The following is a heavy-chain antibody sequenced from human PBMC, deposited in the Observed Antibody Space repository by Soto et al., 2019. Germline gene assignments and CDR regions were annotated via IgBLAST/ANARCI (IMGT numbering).Heavy chain of an antibody. CDR3: VRRVNAWYSDL. Sequence: PGESRKISCKGSGYNFTNYWIGWVRQMPGKGLEWMGVIYPGDSDIRYSPYFQGQVTISADRSISTVYLRWSSLKASDTAMYYCVRRVNAWYSDLWGRGTVVTV. V-gene: IGHV5-51*01. CDR2: IYPGDSDI. J-gene: IGHJ2*01. CDR1: GYNFTNYW.